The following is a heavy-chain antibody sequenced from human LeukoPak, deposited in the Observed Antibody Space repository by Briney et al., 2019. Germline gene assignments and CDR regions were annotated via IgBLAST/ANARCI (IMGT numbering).Heavy chain of an antibody. CDR1: GYSISSGYY. CDR3: ARDPRRYGYYGGGYFDY. V-gene: IGHV4-38-2*02. CDR2: INHSGST. J-gene: IGHJ4*02. Sequence: SETLSLTCTVSGYSISSGYYWGWIRQPPGKGLEWIGEINHSGSTNYNPSLKSRVTISVDTSKNQFSLKLSSVTAADTAVYYCARDPRRYGYYGGGYFDYWGQGTLVTVSS. D-gene: IGHD3-3*01.